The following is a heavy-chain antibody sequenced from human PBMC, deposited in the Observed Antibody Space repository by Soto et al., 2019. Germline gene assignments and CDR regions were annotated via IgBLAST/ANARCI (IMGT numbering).Heavy chain of an antibody. CDR3: AHRRVNYAMGV. CDR2: IYWDDGK. J-gene: IGHJ6*02. D-gene: IGHD6-13*01. Sequence: QITLKESGPTLVKPTQTLTLTCTFSGLSVSTSEVGVGWIRQSPGKALEWLAHIYWDDGKRYSPSLKNSITITKDTSKIQVVLRMTNMDPVDTGTYYGAHRRVNYAMGVWGQGITVTVSS. CDR1: GLSVSTSEVG. V-gene: IGHV2-5*02.